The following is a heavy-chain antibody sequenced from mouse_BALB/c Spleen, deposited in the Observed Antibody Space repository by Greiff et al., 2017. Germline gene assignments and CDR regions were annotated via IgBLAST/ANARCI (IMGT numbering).Heavy chain of an antibody. V-gene: IGHV1-9*01. Sequence: QVQLKESGAELMKPGASVKISCKATGYTFSSYWIEWVKQRPGHGIEWIGEILPGSGSTNYNEKFKGKATFTADTSSNTAYMQLSSLTSEDSAVYYCARSRGSSYYYAMDYWGQGTSVTVSS. CDR1: GYTFSSYW. D-gene: IGHD1-1*01. CDR2: ILPGSGST. J-gene: IGHJ4*01. CDR3: ARSRGSSYYYAMDY.